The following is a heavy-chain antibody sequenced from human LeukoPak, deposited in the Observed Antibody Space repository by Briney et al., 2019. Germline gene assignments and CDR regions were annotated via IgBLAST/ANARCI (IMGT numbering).Heavy chain of an antibody. CDR3: ARGIGSSSWPLAL. J-gene: IGHJ4*02. CDR2: ISSSSDTI. Sequence: GGSLRLSCAASGFTLITYSMNWVRQAPGKGLEWVSYISSSSDTIYYADSVKGRFTISRDNAKNSLYLQMNSLRAEDTAVYYCARGIGSSSWPLALWGQGTLVTVSS. CDR1: GFTLITYS. V-gene: IGHV3-48*04. D-gene: IGHD6-13*01.